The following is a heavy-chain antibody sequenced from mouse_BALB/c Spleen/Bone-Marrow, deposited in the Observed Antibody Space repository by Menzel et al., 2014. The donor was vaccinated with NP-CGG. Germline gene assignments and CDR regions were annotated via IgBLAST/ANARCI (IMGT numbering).Heavy chain of an antibody. D-gene: IGHD2-4*01. Sequence: VQLKHSGPELVKPGASVRLSCKASGYTFTSYWMHWVKQRPGQGLEWIGEINPSNGRTNYNEKFKSKATLTVDKSSSXXXXXXXXXXSEDSAVDYYATYYETDAGSAWFVYSGQATLVTVSA. CDR3: ATYYETDAGSAWFVY. J-gene: IGHJ3*01. CDR1: GYTFTSYW. V-gene: IGHV1S81*02. CDR2: INPSNGRT.